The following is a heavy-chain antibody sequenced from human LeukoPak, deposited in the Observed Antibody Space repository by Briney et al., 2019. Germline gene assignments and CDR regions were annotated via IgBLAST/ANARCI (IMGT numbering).Heavy chain of an antibody. J-gene: IGHJ4*02. D-gene: IGHD1-7*01. Sequence: PGRSLRLSCAASGFTFSSFGMHWVRQAPGKGLEWVAVISYDGSNNFYAGSVRGRFTISRDNSKNTLYLHLSSLRAEDTALYYCAKAKILGTGTAELDYWGQGTLVTVSS. CDR1: GFTFSSFG. CDR2: ISYDGSNN. CDR3: AKAKILGTGTAELDY. V-gene: IGHV3-30*18.